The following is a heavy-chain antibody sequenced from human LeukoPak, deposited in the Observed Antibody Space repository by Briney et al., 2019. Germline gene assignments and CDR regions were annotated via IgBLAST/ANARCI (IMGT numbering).Heavy chain of an antibody. Sequence: SQTLSLTCTVSGVSISSGGYYWSWIRQHPGKGLEWIGYIYYSGSTNYNPSLKSRVTISVDTSKNQFSLKLSSVTAADTAVYYCARADHDYGSDYWGQGTLVTVSS. J-gene: IGHJ4*02. D-gene: IGHD4-17*01. V-gene: IGHV4-31*03. CDR2: IYYSGST. CDR1: GVSISSGGYY. CDR3: ARADHDYGSDY.